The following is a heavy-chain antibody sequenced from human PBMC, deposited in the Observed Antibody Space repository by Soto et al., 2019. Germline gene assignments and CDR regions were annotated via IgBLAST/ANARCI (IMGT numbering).Heavy chain of an antibody. V-gene: IGHV1-18*04. CDR2: ISAYNGNT. Sequence: SVKVSCKASGYTFTSHGISWVRQAPGQGLEWTGWISAYNGNTNYAQKLQGRVPMTTDTSTSTAYMELRSLRSDDTAVYYCARGRRDYCVGMDVWGKATTVTVS. CDR3: ARGRRDYCVGMDV. CDR1: GYTFTSHG. J-gene: IGHJ6*04.